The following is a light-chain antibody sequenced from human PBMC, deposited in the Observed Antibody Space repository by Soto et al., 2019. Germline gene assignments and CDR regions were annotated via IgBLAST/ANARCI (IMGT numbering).Light chain of an antibody. Sequence: EIVLTQSPGTLSLSPGERATLSCRASQTITSNYLAWYQQKPGQAPRLLIYGASSRATGIPHRFSGSESGAVFPLTSTRLEAADSAGYYCQQSGTTPYTFGHGTKVEIK. J-gene: IGKJ2*01. CDR1: QTITSNY. V-gene: IGKV3-20*01. CDR3: QQSGTTPYT. CDR2: GAS.